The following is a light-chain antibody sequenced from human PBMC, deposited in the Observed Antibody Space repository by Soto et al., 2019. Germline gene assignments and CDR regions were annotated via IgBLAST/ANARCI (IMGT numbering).Light chain of an antibody. CDR2: DTS. V-gene: IGKV1-39*01. J-gene: IGKJ1*01. Sequence: DIEMTQSPSSLSAYVADRVTITCRASQSITIYLNWYRQKSGKAPILVIYDTSKMVTGVPPRFSGSGSGTDFTRTISSLQADDFAAYYCQQSDDSPQTFGQGTKVEIK. CDR3: QQSDDSPQT. CDR1: QSITIY.